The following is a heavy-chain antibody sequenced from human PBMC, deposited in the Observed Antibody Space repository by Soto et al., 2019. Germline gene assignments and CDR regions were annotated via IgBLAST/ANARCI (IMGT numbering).Heavy chain of an antibody. V-gene: IGHV3-30*18. CDR1: GFTFSTYG. CDR2: ISYDGSSQ. J-gene: IGHJ3*02. D-gene: IGHD3-10*02. CDR3: AKERSKRSLFDAFDI. Sequence: GGSLRLSCAASGFTFSTYGMHWVRQAPGMGLEWVAIISYDGSSQYYADSVKGRFTISRDNSKNTLWLQMNTLRPEDTAIYYCAKERSKRSLFDAFDIWGQGTMVTVSS.